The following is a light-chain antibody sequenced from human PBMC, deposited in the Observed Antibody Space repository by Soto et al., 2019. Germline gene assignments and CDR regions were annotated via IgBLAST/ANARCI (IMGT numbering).Light chain of an antibody. V-gene: IGLV2-14*01. CDR2: DVS. CDR3: SSYTSSSTVV. CDR1: SSDVGGYNY. Sequence: QSVLTQPASVSGSPGQSITISCTGTSSDVGGYNYVSWYQQHPGKAPKLMIYDVSNRPSGVSNRFSGSKSGNTASLTISGLQAEDEADYYCSSYTSSSTVVFGGWTKLTAL. J-gene: IGLJ2*01.